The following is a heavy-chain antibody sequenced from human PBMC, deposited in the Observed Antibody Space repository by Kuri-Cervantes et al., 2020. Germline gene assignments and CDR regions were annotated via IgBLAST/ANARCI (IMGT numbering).Heavy chain of an antibody. CDR1: GYTFTSYY. V-gene: IGHV1-18*04. J-gene: IGHJ6*03. CDR2: ISAYNGNT. D-gene: IGHD2-2*01. Sequence: ASVKVSCKASGYTFTSYYMHWVRQAPGQGLEWMGWISAYNGNTNYAQKFQGRVTITADKSTSTAYMELSSLRSEDTAVYYCARGNIVVVPAAPRYYYYYMDVWGKGTTVTVSS. CDR3: ARGNIVVVPAAPRYYYYYMDV.